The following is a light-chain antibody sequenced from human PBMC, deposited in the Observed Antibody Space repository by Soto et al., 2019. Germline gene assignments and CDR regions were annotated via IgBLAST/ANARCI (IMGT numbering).Light chain of an antibody. J-gene: IGKJ2*01. V-gene: IGKV3-11*01. CDR3: QQRSNWLPYT. CDR1: QSVSSY. Sequence: EIVLTQSPATLPLSPGERATLSCSASQSVSSYLAWYQQKPCQAPRLLIYDASNRATGIPARFSGSGSGTDFTLTISSLEPEDFAVYYCQQRSNWLPYTFGQGTKLEIK. CDR2: DAS.